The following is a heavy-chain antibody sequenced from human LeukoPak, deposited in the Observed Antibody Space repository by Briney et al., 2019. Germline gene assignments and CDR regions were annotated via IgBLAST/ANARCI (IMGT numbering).Heavy chain of an antibody. CDR2: IYPGDSDT. V-gene: IGHV5-51*01. J-gene: IGHJ4*02. CDR3: ARPPSPSSSWYNY. CDR1: GSRFTSYW. Sequence: GESLKISCKGSGSRFTSYWIGWVRQMPGKGLEWMGIIYPGDSDTRYSPSFQGQVTISADKSISTAYLQWSSLKASDTAMYYCARPPSPSSSWYNYWGQGTLVTVSS. D-gene: IGHD6-13*01.